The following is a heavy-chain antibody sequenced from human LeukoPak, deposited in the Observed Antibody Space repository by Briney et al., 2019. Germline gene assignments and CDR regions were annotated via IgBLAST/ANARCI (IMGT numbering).Heavy chain of an antibody. CDR3: ARDPGIDALDI. J-gene: IGHJ3*02. V-gene: IGHV3-11*04. D-gene: IGHD1-1*01. Sequence: GGSLRLSCAAFGFTFSDHYMSWIRQAPGKGLEWLSYIRSSDNTIYYADSVKGRFTISRDNAKNSLYLQMNSLRAEDTAVYYCARDPGIDALDIWGQGTVVTVSS. CDR1: GFTFSDHY. CDR2: IRSSDNTI.